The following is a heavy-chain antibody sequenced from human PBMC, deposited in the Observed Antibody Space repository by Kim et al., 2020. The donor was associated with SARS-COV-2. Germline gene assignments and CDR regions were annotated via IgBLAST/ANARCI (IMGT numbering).Heavy chain of an antibody. CDR2: INPSGGST. CDR3: ARDLPRFVDLWRIVGASPLSNGMDV. J-gene: IGHJ6*02. CDR1: GYTFTSYY. D-gene: IGHD1-26*01. Sequence: ASVKVSCKASGYTFTSYYMHWVRQAPGQGLERMGIINPSGGSTSNAHKFQGRVTMTRDTSTSTVYMELSSLRSEDTAVYYCARDLPRFVDLWRIVGASPLSNGMDVWGQGTTVTVSS. V-gene: IGHV1-46*01.